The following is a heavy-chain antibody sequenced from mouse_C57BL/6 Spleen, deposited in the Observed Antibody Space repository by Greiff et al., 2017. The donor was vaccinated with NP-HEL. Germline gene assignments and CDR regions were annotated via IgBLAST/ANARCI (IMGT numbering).Heavy chain of an antibody. V-gene: IGHV1-82*01. CDR2: IYPGDGDT. Sequence: QVQLKESGPELVKPGASVKISCKASGYAFSSSWMNWVKQRPGKGLEWIGRIYPGDGDTNYNGKFKGKATLTADKSSSTAYMQLSSLTSEDSAVYFCARIYYDYDDYFDYWGQGTTLTVSS. D-gene: IGHD2-4*01. CDR3: ARIYYDYDDYFDY. J-gene: IGHJ2*01. CDR1: GYAFSSSW.